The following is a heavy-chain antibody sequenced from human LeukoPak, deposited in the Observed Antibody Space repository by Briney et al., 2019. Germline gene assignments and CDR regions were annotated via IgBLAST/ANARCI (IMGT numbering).Heavy chain of an antibody. CDR2: IYYSGST. V-gene: IGHV4-59*01. D-gene: IGHD1-7*01. CDR1: GGSISSYY. J-gene: IGHJ6*02. CDR3: ASSRYNWNYAYYYGMDA. Sequence: PSETLSLTCTVSGGSISSYYWSWIRQPPGKGLEWIGYIYYSGSTNYNPSLKSRVTISVDTSKNQFSLKLSSVTAADTAVYYCASSRYNWNYAYYYGMDAWGQGTTVTVSS.